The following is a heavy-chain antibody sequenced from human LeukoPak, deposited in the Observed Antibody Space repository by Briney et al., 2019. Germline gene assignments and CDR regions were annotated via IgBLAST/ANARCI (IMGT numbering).Heavy chain of an antibody. Sequence: ASVKVSCKASGYTFGAYYIHWVRQAPGQGLEWMGWIGPNIGGTTYAQKFQGRVTMTRDTSITTAYMELSSLRSDDTAVYYCTRGDGYDYVWGNYRSYNWFDPWGQGTLVTVSS. CDR1: GYTFGAYY. D-gene: IGHD3-16*02. V-gene: IGHV1-2*02. CDR3: TRGDGYDYVWGNYRSYNWFDP. CDR2: IGPNIGGT. J-gene: IGHJ5*02.